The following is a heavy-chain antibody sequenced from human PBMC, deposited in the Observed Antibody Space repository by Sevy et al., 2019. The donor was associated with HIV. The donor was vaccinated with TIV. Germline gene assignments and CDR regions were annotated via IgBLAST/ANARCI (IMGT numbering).Heavy chain of an antibody. Sequence: GGCLRLSCEASGFTFSDYDMHWVRQAPGKGLEWVAVIASHGNYNSLAASVKGRFTISRDTARNTLDLQMNSLRVEDAAVYYCARLESCGGDCYYFDSWGQGALVTVSS. CDR1: GFTFSDYD. V-gene: IGHV3-30-3*01. CDR2: IASHGNYN. J-gene: IGHJ4*02. CDR3: ARLESCGGDCYYFDS. D-gene: IGHD2-21*02.